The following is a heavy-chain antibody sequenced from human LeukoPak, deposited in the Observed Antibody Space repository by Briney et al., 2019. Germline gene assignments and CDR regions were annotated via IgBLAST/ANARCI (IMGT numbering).Heavy chain of an antibody. CDR3: ARDSITGYCSSTSCVDY. J-gene: IGHJ4*02. CDR1: GFTFSSYW. Sequence: GGSLRLSCAASGFTFSSYWMSWVRQAPGKGLEWVANIKQDGSEKYYVDSVKGRFTISRDNAKNSLYLQMNSLRAEDTAVYYCARDSITGYCSSTSCVDYWGQGTLVTVSS. V-gene: IGHV3-7*01. CDR2: IKQDGSEK. D-gene: IGHD2-2*01.